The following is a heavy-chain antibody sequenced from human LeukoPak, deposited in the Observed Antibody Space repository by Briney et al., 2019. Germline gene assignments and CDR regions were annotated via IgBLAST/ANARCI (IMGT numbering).Heavy chain of an antibody. V-gene: IGHV3-53*01. D-gene: IGHD6-19*01. CDR3: ARTLAGTGNYFDY. CDR2: VYSGGNT. Sequence: GGSLRLSCAASGFIVSNNYMHWVRQSPGKGLEWVSIVYSGGNTYYADSVEGRFTISRDNSNNAVYLQMNSLRAEDTGVYYCARTLAGTGNYFDYWGRGTLVTVSS. CDR1: GFIVSNNY. J-gene: IGHJ4*02.